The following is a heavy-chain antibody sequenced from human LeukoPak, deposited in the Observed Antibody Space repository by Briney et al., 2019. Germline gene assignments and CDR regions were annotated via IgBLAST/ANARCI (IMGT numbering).Heavy chain of an antibody. V-gene: IGHV1-18*01. Sequence: GASVKVSCKASGYTFNNYGISWVRQAPGPGLEWMGWISTYHGDTNYAQKLQGRVTMTTDTSTSTAYMELRSLRSDDTAVYYCARAGNWNDNVYSYYYYMDVWGKGTTVTASS. J-gene: IGHJ6*03. CDR1: GYTFNNYG. CDR2: ISTYHGDT. D-gene: IGHD1-1*01. CDR3: ARAGNWNDNVYSYYYYMDV.